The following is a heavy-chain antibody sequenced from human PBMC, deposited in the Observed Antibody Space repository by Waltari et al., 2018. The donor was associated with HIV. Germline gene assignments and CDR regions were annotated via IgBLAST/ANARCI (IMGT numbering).Heavy chain of an antibody. CDR2: MSTNGYRYAA. V-gene: IGHV3-73*01. Sequence: EVQLVEAGGGLVQPGACVKLSCAASWFSFSGSTMHWVRQASGKGLGGVGSMSTNGYRYAAEYAKAVKGRFIISSKDSMNTANQQMNAQKTEVNAVYDCTRRVGAVACTGYWGQGTLVTVSS. CDR1: WFSFSGST. CDR3: TRRVGAVACTGY. J-gene: IGHJ1*01. D-gene: IGHD6-19*01.